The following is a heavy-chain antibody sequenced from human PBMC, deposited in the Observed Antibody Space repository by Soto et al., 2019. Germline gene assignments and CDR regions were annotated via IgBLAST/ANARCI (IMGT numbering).Heavy chain of an antibody. D-gene: IGHD3-3*01. CDR3: ARDNRGFGVVPSYYYYGMDV. CDR2: IIPIFGTA. V-gene: IGHV1-69*01. Sequence: QVQLVQSGAEVKKPGSSVKVSCKASGGTFSSYAISWVRQAPGQGLEWMGGIIPIFGTANYAQKFQGRVTITADESTSTAYMELSSLSSEDTAVYYCARDNRGFGVVPSYYYYGMDVWGQGTTVTVSS. J-gene: IGHJ6*02. CDR1: GGTFSSYA.